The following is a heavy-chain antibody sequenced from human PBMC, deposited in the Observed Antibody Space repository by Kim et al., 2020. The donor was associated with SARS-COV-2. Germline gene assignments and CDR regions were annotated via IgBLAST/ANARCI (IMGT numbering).Heavy chain of an antibody. V-gene: IGHV1-18*01. CDR1: GYTFTSYG. J-gene: IGHJ4*02. D-gene: IGHD3-10*01. Sequence: ASVKVSCKASGYTFTSYGISWVRQAPGQGLEWMGWISAYNGNTNYAQKLQGRVTMTTDTSTSTAYMELRSLRSDDTAVYYCARDHGQGSYGSGSYYPYYFDYWGQGTLVTVSS. CDR2: ISAYNGNT. CDR3: ARDHGQGSYGSGSYYPYYFDY.